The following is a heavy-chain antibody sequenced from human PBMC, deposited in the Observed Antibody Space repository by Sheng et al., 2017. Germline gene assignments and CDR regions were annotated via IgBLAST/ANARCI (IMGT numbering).Heavy chain of an antibody. J-gene: IGHJ6*02. V-gene: IGHV1-69*13. Sequence: QVQLVQSGAEVKKPGSSVKVSCKASGGTFSSYAISWVRQAPGQGLEWMGGIIPIFGTANYAQKFQGRVTITADESTSTAYMELSSLRSEDTAVYYCAREGGDTAMVRNPYYYYGMDVWGQGTTVTVSS. CDR2: IIPIFGTA. CDR3: AREGGDTAMVRNPYYYYGMDV. CDR1: GGTFSSYA. D-gene: IGHD5-18*01.